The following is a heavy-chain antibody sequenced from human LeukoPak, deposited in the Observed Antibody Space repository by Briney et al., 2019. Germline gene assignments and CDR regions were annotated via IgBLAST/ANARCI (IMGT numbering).Heavy chain of an antibody. CDR3: ARAEMATTPAGFDY. V-gene: IGHV3-74*01. J-gene: IGHJ4*02. D-gene: IGHD5-24*01. CDR2: INSDGSST. Sequence: QPGGSLRLSCAASGFTFGSYWMHWVRQAPGKGLVWVSRINSDGSSTSYADSVKGRFTISRDNAKNTLYLQMNSLRAEDTAVYYCARAEMATTPAGFDYWGQGTLVTVSS. CDR1: GFTFGSYW.